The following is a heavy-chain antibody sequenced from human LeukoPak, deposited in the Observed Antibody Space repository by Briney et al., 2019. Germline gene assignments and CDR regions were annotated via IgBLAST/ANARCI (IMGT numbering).Heavy chain of an antibody. CDR3: ARGSYVCNSTNCYPAYFDS. D-gene: IGHD2-2*01. V-gene: IGHV4-30-4*01. J-gene: IGHJ4*02. Sequence: PSETLSLTCTVSGGSISSGDYYWSWIRQPPGKGLEWIGYIYYSGSTYNNPPLKSRVNISVDRSKNQFSLKLSSVTAADTAVYYCARGSYVCNSTNCYPAYFDSWGQGTLVTVSS. CDR2: IYYSGST. CDR1: GGSISSGDYY.